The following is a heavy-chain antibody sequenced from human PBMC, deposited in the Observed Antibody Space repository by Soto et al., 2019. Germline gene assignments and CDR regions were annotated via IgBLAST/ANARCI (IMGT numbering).Heavy chain of an antibody. J-gene: IGHJ5*02. CDR2: INHSGST. CDR1: GGSFSGYY. Sequence: SETLSLTCAVYGGSFSGYYWSWIRQPPGKGLEWIGEINHSGSTNYNPSLKSRVTISVDTSKNQFSLKLSSVTAADTAVYYCARDRRMVRGVITNWFEPWGQGTLVTVSS. D-gene: IGHD3-10*01. V-gene: IGHV4-34*01. CDR3: ARDRRMVRGVITNWFEP.